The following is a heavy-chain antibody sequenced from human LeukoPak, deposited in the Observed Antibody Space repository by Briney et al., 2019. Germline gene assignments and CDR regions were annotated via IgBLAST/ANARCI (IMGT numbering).Heavy chain of an antibody. CDR2: INTDGSRT. CDR3: AKDFTGYDDS. D-gene: IGHD3-9*01. Sequence: GGSLRLSCAASGFTFSSYWFHWVRHVPGKGLVWVSRINTDGSRTDYADSVKGRFTISRDNAKNTLYLQMDSLSAEDTAVYYCAKDFTGYDDSWGQGTLVTVSS. V-gene: IGHV3-74*01. J-gene: IGHJ4*02. CDR1: GFTFSSYW.